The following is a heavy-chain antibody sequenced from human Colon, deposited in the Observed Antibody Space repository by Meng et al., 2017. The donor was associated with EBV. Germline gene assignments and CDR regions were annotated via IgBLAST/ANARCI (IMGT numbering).Heavy chain of an antibody. J-gene: IGHJ4*02. Sequence: QVRLQEPGPGLVKPSPTLSLPCTGSGGSISSGGYYWSWIRQHPGKGLEWIGYIYYSGSTYYNPSLKSRVTISIDTSKNQFSLKLSSVTAADTAVYYCARGPSRWLQFSFDYWGQGTLVTVSS. CDR1: GGSISSGGYY. CDR3: ARGPSRWLQFSFDY. V-gene: IGHV4-31*03. D-gene: IGHD5-24*01. CDR2: IYYSGST.